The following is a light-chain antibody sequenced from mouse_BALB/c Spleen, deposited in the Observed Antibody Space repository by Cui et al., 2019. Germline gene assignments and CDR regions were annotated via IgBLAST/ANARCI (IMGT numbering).Light chain of an antibody. CDR2: YAS. CDR3: QQDYSSPLT. J-gene: IGKJ5*01. V-gene: IGKV6-32*01. Sequence: SIVITQTPIFLLVPAGHRVTITCKASQSVSNDVAWYQQKPGQSPKLLIYYASNRYTGVPDRFTGSGYGTDFTFTISTVQAEDLAVYFCQQDYSSPLTFGAGTKLELK. CDR1: QSVSND.